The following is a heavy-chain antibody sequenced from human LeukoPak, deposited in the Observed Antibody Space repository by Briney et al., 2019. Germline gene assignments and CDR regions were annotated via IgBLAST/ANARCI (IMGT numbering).Heavy chain of an antibody. V-gene: IGHV3-30*18. CDR1: GFDFRHYV. CDR3: AKEIWPTVTIPGWTYFDY. D-gene: IGHD4-17*01. Sequence: GGSLRLSCAASGFDFRHYVVHWVRQAPGKGLEWVAVISYDGSNKYYADSVLGRFTISRDNSKNTLYLQMNSLRAEDTAVYYCAKEIWPTVTIPGWTYFDYWGQGSLVTVSS. CDR2: ISYDGSNK. J-gene: IGHJ4*02.